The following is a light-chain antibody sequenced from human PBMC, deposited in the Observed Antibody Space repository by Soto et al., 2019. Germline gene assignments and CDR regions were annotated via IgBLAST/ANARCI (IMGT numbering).Light chain of an antibody. CDR1: NSNIGGNT. Sequence: QSVLTQPPSASGTPGQRVTISCSGSNSNIGGNTANWYQQLPGAAPKLLIYSNAQRPSGVPDRFSGSKFGTSASLAISGLQSEDEAEYHCATWDDSLNAAVFGGGTKLTVL. CDR3: ATWDDSLNAAV. CDR2: SNA. V-gene: IGLV1-44*01. J-gene: IGLJ2*01.